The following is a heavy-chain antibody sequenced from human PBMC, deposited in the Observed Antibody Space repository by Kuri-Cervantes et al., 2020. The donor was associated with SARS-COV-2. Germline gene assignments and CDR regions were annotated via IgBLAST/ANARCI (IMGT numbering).Heavy chain of an antibody. V-gene: IGHV5-51*01. Sequence: GGSLRLSCKGSGYSFTSYWIGWVRQMPGKGLEWMGIIYPGDSDTRYSPSFQGQVTISADKSISTACLQWSSLKASDTAMYYCARTGSGYDSVYYYYGMDVWGQGTTVTVSS. J-gene: IGHJ6*02. CDR3: ARTGSGYDSVYYYYGMDV. CDR1: GYSFTSYW. D-gene: IGHD5-12*01. CDR2: IYPGDSDT.